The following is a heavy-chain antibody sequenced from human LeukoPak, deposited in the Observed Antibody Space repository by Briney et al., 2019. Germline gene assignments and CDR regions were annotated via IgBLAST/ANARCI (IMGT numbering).Heavy chain of an antibody. CDR3: AKALIGYCSGGSCLDLDY. J-gene: IGHJ4*02. CDR1: GFTFSSYG. CDR2: ISYDGSNK. Sequence: QPGGSLRLSCAASGFTFSSYGMRWVRQAPGKGLEWVAVISYDGSNKYYADSVKGRFTISRDNSKNTLYLQMNSLRAEDTAVYYCAKALIGYCSGGSCLDLDYWGQGTLVTVSS. D-gene: IGHD2-15*01. V-gene: IGHV3-30*18.